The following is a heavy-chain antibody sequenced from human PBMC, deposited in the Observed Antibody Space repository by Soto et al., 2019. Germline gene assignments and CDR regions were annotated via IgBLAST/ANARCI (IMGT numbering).Heavy chain of an antibody. D-gene: IGHD2-2*01. CDR3: ARDKINALIDY. J-gene: IGHJ4*02. Sequence: SETLSLTCTVSGGSINNNNYYWAWFRQPPGKGLEWIGSVSYTGTTYYSPSLKSQVITSTDTSRNQFSLKLTSVTAAYPAVYYCARDKINALIDYWGLGTRVTVSS. CDR1: GGSINNNNYY. V-gene: IGHV4-39*02. CDR2: VSYTGTT.